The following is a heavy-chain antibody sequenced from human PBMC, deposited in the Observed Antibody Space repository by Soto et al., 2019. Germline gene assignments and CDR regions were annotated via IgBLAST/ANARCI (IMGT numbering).Heavy chain of an antibody. CDR3: ARHTNYYDSSGSPGAFDI. Sequence: QTWGSLRLSCAASGFTFSSYWMRWCRQAPGKGLEWMANIKQDGSEKYYVDSVKGRFTISRDNAKNSLYLQMNSLRAEDTAVYYCARHTNYYDSSGSPGAFDIWGQGTMVTVSS. D-gene: IGHD3-22*01. CDR1: GFTFSSYW. CDR2: IKQDGSEK. V-gene: IGHV3-7*01. J-gene: IGHJ3*02.